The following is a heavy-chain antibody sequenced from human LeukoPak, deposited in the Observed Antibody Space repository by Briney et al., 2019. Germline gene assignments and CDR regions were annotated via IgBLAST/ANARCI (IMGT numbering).Heavy chain of an antibody. V-gene: IGHV4-59*01. Sequence: SETLSLTCTVSGGSISSYYWSWIRQPPGKGLEWIGYIYYSGSTNYNPSLKSRVTISVDTSKNQFPLKLSSVTAADTAVYYCARGDTGSYYNEWGQGTLVTVSS. J-gene: IGHJ4*02. D-gene: IGHD3-10*01. CDR2: IYYSGST. CDR3: ARGDTGSYYNE. CDR1: GGSISSYY.